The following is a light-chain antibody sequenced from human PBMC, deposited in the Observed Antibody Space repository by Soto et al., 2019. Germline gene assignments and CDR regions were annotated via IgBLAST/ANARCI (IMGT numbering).Light chain of an antibody. J-gene: IGKJ1*01. Sequence: EIVLTQSPCTLSLSPGERATLSCRASQSITNNYLAWYQQKPGQAPRLLIYGASTRATGIPARFSGSGSGTEFTLTISSLQSEDFAVYYCQQYNNWPTFGQGTKVDIK. CDR3: QQYNNWPT. CDR1: QSITNN. V-gene: IGKV3-15*01. CDR2: GAS.